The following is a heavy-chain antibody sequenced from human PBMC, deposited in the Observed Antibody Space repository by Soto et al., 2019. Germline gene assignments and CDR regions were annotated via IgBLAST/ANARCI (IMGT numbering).Heavy chain of an antibody. J-gene: IGHJ6*02. CDR2: INTGNGNT. Sequence: ASVKVSCKASGYTFTSYAMHWVRQAPGQRPEWMGWINTGNGNTKYSQKLQGRVTITRDTSASTAYMELSSLRSEDTAVYYCARQQVTFELRYYYGMDVWGQGTTVTVSS. CDR1: GYTFTSYA. CDR3: ARQQVTFELRYYYGMDV. V-gene: IGHV1-3*04. D-gene: IGHD4-4*01.